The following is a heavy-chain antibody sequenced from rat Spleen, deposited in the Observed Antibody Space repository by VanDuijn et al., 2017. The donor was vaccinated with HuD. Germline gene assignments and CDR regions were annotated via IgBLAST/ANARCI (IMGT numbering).Heavy chain of an antibody. D-gene: IGHD1-6*01. CDR1: GYSITSNY. CDR3: TRGLSMSSTNYYYALFAY. CDR2: IDYSGRT. Sequence: EVQLQESGPGLVKPSQSLSLTCSVTGYSITSNYWGWIRTFPGNKMESMGYIDYSGRTSYNPSLKSRISITRDTSKNQFFLQLNSVTTEDTATYYCTRGLSMSSTNYYYALFAYWGQGTLVTVSS. J-gene: IGHJ3*01. V-gene: IGHV3-1*01.